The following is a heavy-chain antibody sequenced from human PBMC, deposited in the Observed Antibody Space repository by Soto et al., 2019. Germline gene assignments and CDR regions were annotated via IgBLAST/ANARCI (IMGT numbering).Heavy chain of an antibody. CDR1: GYTFTSYY. D-gene: IGHD3-22*01. CDR3: AREGLDYYDSSGKDYYYYYGMDV. V-gene: IGHV1-46*01. CDR2: INPSGGST. Sequence: QVQLVQSGAEVKKPGASVKVSCKASGYTFTSYYMDWVRQAPGQGLEWMGIINPSGGSTSYAQKFQGRVTMTRDTSSSTVYMELSSLRSEDTAVYYCAREGLDYYDSSGKDYYYYYGMDVWGQGTTVTVSS. J-gene: IGHJ6*02.